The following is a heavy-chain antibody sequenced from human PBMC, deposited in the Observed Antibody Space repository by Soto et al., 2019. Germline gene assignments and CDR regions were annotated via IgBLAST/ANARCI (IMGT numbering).Heavy chain of an antibody. D-gene: IGHD3-3*02. Sequence: EVQLVESGGGLVQPGESLRLSCAASGFTFSNYWMTWVRQAPGKGLEWVANIKPDGSEKFSVDSVKGRFTLSRDNANNLLYLQMNSLSAEDTAVYYCVRASIDYWGQGTLVTVSS. CDR2: IKPDGSEK. J-gene: IGHJ4*02. CDR3: VRASIDY. V-gene: IGHV3-7*01. CDR1: GFTFSNYW.